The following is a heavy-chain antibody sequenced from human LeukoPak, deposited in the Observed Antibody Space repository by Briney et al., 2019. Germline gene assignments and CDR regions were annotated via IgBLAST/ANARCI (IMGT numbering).Heavy chain of an antibody. CDR3: ARVSSSWSGGYYYYYMDV. V-gene: IGHV3-7*01. D-gene: IGHD6-13*01. CDR1: GFTFSSYW. CDR2: IKQDGSEK. Sequence: GGSLRLSCAASGFTFSSYWMSWVRQAPGKGLEWVANIKQDGSEKYYVDPVKGRFTISRGNAKNSLYLQMNSLRAEDTAVYYCARVSSSWSGGYYYYYMDVWGKGTTVTVSS. J-gene: IGHJ6*03.